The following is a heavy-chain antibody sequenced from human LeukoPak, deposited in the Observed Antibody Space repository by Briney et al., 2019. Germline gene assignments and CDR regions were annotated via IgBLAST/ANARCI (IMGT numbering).Heavy chain of an antibody. CDR2: ISSSSSYI. D-gene: IGHD6-13*01. CDR3: ARDSSSWYYFDY. V-gene: IGHV3-21*01. CDR1: GFTFSSYS. J-gene: IGHJ4*02. Sequence: GGSLRLSCAASGFTFSSYSMNWVRQAPGQGLEWVSSISSSSSYIYYADSVKGRFTISRDNAKNSLYLQMNSLRAEDTAVYYCARDSSSWYYFDYWGQGTLVTVSS.